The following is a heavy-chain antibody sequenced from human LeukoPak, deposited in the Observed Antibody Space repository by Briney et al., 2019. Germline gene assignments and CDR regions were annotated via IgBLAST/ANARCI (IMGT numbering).Heavy chain of an antibody. J-gene: IGHJ4*02. V-gene: IGHV1-2*02. Sequence: ASVTVSFKASGYTFTVYYMHWVRQAPGQGREGMGWINPNSGGTNYAQKFQGRVTMTRDTSISTAYMELSRLRSDDTAVYYCAREAIFGVVKDLDYWGQGTLVTVSS. D-gene: IGHD3-3*01. CDR2: INPNSGGT. CDR1: GYTFTVYY. CDR3: AREAIFGVVKDLDY.